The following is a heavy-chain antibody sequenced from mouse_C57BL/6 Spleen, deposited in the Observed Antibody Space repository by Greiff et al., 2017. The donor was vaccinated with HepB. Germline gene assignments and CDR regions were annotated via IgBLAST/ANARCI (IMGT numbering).Heavy chain of an antibody. V-gene: IGHV14-3*01. CDR3: ASPSYYSNWYFDV. D-gene: IGHD2-5*01. CDR1: GYAFSSSW. CDR2: IDPANGNT. Sequence: VQLQQSGPELVKPGASVKISCKASGYAFSSSWMNWVKQRPEQGLEWIGRIDPANGNTKYAPKFQGKATITADPSSNTAYLQLSSLTSEDTAIYYCASPSYYSNWYFDVWGTGTTVTVSS. J-gene: IGHJ1*03.